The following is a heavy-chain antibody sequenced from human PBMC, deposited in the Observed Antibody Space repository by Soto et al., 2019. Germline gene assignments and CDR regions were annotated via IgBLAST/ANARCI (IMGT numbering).Heavy chain of an antibody. CDR1: GFTFSSYA. CDR2: ISGSGGST. CDR3: AKASGWFGECDY. J-gene: IGHJ4*02. D-gene: IGHD3-10*01. V-gene: IGHV3-23*01. Sequence: EVQLLESGGGLVQPGGSLRLSCAASGFTFSSYAMSWVRQAPGKGLEWVSAISGSGGSTYYADSVKGRFTISRDNSKKTLYLQMKSLRAEDTAVYYCAKASGWFGECDYWGQGALVTVSS.